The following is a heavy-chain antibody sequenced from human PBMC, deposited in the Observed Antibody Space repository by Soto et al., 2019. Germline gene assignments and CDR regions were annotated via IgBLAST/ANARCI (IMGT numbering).Heavy chain of an antibody. D-gene: IGHD6-19*01. CDR3: ARERDSYSSAWQEFDY. V-gene: IGHV3-13*01. Sequence: PGGSLRLSCAASGFTFSSYDMHWVRQAPGKGLEWVSAIAISGDTFYSGSVKGRFTISRENAKNSLYLQMNSLRAEDTAVYYCARERDSYSSAWQEFDYWGQGTLVTVSS. J-gene: IGHJ4*02. CDR1: GFTFSSYD. CDR2: IAISGDT.